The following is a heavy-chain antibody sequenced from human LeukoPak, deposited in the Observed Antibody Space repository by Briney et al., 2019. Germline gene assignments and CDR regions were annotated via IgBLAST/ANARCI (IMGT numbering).Heavy chain of an antibody. Sequence: GGSLRLSCAVSGFLFGSHAMNWVRQAPGKGLEWVSGISGSGGSTYYADSVKGRFTISRGNSKNTLLLQMNSLRPEDTAVYFCARDPGGYFDYWGQGTLVTVSS. CDR3: ARDPGGYFDY. CDR2: ISGSGGST. CDR1: GFLFGSHA. D-gene: IGHD3-10*01. J-gene: IGHJ4*02. V-gene: IGHV3-23*01.